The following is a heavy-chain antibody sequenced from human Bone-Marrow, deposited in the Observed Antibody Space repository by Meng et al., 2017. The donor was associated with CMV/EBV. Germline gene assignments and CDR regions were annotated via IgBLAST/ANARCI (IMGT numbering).Heavy chain of an antibody. Sequence: GGSLRLSCAASGFTFSSYWMHWVRQVPGKGLVWVSRIKSDGSNTDYADSAKGRFTISRDNIKNTLYLQMNSLKVEDTAVYYCAISPDYGMDVWGHGPTVPVSS. CDR2: IKSDGSNT. V-gene: IGHV3-74*01. J-gene: IGHJ6*02. CDR1: GFTFSSYW. CDR3: AISPDYGMDV.